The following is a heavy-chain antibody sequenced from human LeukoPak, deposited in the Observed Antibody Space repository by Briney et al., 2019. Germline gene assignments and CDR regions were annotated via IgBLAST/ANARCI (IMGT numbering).Heavy chain of an antibody. J-gene: IGHJ4*02. Sequence: ASVKVSCKASGYIFTSYYMHWVRQAPGQGLEWMGIINPSGGSTSYAQKFQGRVTMTRDMSTSTVYMELSSLRSEDTAVYYCARDGGYDSSGYHVDYWGQGTLVTVSS. CDR3: ARDGGYDSSGYHVDY. V-gene: IGHV1-46*01. CDR2: INPSGGST. CDR1: GYIFTSYY. D-gene: IGHD3-22*01.